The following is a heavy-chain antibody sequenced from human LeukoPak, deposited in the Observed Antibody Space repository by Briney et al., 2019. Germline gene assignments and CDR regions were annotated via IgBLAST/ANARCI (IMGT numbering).Heavy chain of an antibody. CDR2: INSDGSST. CDR3: AKESDPTRFDY. J-gene: IGHJ4*02. CDR1: GFTFSSYW. V-gene: IGHV3-74*01. Sequence: GGSLRLSCAASGFTFSSYWMHWVRQAPGKGLVWVSRINSDGSSTSYEDAVKGRFTISRDNAKNTLYLQMNSLRAEDTAVYYCAKESDPTRFDYWGQGTLVTVSS.